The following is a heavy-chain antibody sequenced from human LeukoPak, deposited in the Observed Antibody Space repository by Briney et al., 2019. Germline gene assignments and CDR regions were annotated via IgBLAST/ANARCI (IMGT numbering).Heavy chain of an antibody. CDR3: AYGMDV. CDR1: GGFISSISYS. J-gene: IGHJ6*02. Sequence: SQTLCLTCSVFGGFISSISYSWAWIRQPPGKGLEWIGSAYYSGSTYYNPSLKSRVTISTSKNQLSLKLSSVTAADTAVYYCAYGMDVWGQGTTVTVSS. V-gene: IGHV4-39*01. CDR2: AYYSGST.